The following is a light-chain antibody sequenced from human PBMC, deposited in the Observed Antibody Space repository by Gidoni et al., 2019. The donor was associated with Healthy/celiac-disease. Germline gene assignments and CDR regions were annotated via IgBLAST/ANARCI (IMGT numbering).Light chain of an antibody. CDR1: QSVSSSY. Sequence: LLTQSPGTLPLSPGERATLSCRAIQSVSSSYSAWYQQKPGQAPRLLIYGASSRATGIPDRFSGSGSGTDFTLTISRLEPEDFAVYYCQQYGSSPRTFGGGTKVEIK. V-gene: IGKV3-20*01. J-gene: IGKJ4*01. CDR2: GAS. CDR3: QQYGSSPRT.